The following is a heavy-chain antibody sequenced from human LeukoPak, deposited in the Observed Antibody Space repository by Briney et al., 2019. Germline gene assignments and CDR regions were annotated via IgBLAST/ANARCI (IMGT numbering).Heavy chain of an antibody. V-gene: IGHV1-24*01. CDR2: FDPEDGET. CDR3: ATASNDILTGYYNVPFDY. D-gene: IGHD3-9*01. J-gene: IGHJ4*02. Sequence: GAAVKVSCKVSGYTLTELSMHWVRQAPGKGLEWMGGFDPEDGETIYAQKFQGRVTMTEDTSTDTAYMELSSLRSEDTAVYYCATASNDILTGYYNVPFDYWGQGTLVTVSS. CDR1: GYTLTELS.